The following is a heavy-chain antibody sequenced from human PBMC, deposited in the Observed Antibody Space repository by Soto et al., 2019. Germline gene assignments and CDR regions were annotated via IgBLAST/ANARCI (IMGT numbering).Heavy chain of an antibody. CDR3: ARGRYGDY. CDR1: GYTFTSYG. CDR2: ISAHNGNT. Sequence: QVHLVQSGAEVKKPGASVKVSCKGSGYTFTSYGITWVRQAPGQGLEWMGWISAHNGNTNYVQILQDRVTVTRDTSTSTAYMELMSLRSDDTAVYYCARGRYGDYWGQGALVTVSS. V-gene: IGHV1-18*01. J-gene: IGHJ4*02. D-gene: IGHD1-1*01.